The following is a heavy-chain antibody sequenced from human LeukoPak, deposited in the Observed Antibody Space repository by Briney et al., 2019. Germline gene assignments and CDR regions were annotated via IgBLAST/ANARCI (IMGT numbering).Heavy chain of an antibody. Sequence: GGSLRLSCGASGFTFSHYGMHWVRQAPGKGLEWVAVVWDDGINKFYADSVKGRFTISRDNSKHTVSLHMNSLRAEDTAGYYCVKEPAPYSLGDAWGKGTTVTVSS. D-gene: IGHD5-18*01. CDR3: VKEPAPYSLGDA. J-gene: IGHJ6*04. CDR1: GFTFSHYG. CDR2: VWDDGINK. V-gene: IGHV3-33*06.